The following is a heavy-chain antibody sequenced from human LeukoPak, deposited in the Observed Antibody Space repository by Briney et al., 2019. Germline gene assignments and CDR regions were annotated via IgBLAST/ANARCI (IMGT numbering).Heavy chain of an antibody. J-gene: IGHJ4*02. D-gene: IGHD1-26*01. CDR1: GGSISSSSYY. CDR3: ASLYSGSYDTGSFDYFNY. V-gene: IGHV4-39*07. Sequence: SETLSLTCTVSGGSISSSSYYWGWIRQPPGKGLEWIGSIYYSGRNYYNPSLKSRVTISVDTSKNQFSLKLTSVTAADTAVYYCASLYSGSYDTGSFDYFNYWGQGTLVTVSS. CDR2: IYYSGRN.